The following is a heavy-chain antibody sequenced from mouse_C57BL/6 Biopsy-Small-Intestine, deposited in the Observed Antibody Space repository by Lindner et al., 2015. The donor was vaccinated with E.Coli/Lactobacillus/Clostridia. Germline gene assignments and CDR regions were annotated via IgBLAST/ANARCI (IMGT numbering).Heavy chain of an antibody. V-gene: IGHV1-82*01. Sequence: VQLQESGPELVKPGASVKISCKASGYAFSSSWMNWVKQRPGKGLEWIGRIYPGDGNSNYNGKFKDKATLTADKYSSTAYMQLSSLTSEDSAVYFCARSGLGLDEFGYWGQGTPVIVSA. CDR3: ARSGLGLDEFGY. J-gene: IGHJ3*01. CDR2: IYPGDGNS. CDR1: GYAFSSSW.